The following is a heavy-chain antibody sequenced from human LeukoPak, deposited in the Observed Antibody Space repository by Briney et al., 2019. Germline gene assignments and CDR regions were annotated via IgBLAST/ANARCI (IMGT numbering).Heavy chain of an antibody. CDR2: ITSSSSYI. Sequence: GGSLRLSCAASGFTFSSYSMNWVRQAPGKGLEWVSSITSSSSYIYYADSVKGRFTISRDNAMNSLYLQMNSLRAEDTAVYYCARDCRGRKQLVLYYYYGMDVWGQGTTVTVSS. CDR3: ARDCRGRKQLVLYYYYGMDV. CDR1: GFTFSSYS. D-gene: IGHD6-13*01. J-gene: IGHJ6*02. V-gene: IGHV3-21*01.